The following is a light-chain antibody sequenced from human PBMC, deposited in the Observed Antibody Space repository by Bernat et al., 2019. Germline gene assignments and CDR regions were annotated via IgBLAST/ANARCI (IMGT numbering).Light chain of an antibody. CDR1: SRDVGYFNS. CDR2: DVT. V-gene: IGLV2-8*01. J-gene: IGLJ3*02. Sequence: QSALTQPPSASGSLGQSVTISCTGTSRDVGYFNSVCWYQQYPGKAPRVMVYDVTKRPSGVPDRFSGSKSGNTASLTISGLQAEDEADYYCCSYAGSFSWVFGGGTKLTVL. CDR3: CSYAGSFSWV.